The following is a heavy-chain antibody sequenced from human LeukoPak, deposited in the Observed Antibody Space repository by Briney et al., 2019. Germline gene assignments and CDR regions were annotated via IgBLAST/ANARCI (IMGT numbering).Heavy chain of an antibody. CDR3: TSYRTRKGY. V-gene: IGHV3-15*01. CDR1: GFTFSNAW. Sequence: GGSLRLSCAASGFTFSNAWMAWVRQAPGKWLEWVGRIRSKTDGGTINYATPVKDRFIISRNDEKNTLYLQMNSLENENTAVYFGTSYRTRKGYWGQGTLVTVSS. J-gene: IGHJ4*02. D-gene: IGHD1-14*01. CDR2: IRSKTDGGTI.